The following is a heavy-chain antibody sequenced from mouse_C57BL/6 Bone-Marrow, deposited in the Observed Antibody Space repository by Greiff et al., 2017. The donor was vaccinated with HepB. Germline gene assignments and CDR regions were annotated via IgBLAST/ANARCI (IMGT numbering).Heavy chain of an antibody. J-gene: IGHJ1*03. CDR1: GYTFTSYW. Sequence: QVHVKQPGAELVMPGASVKLSCKASGYTFTSYWMHWVKQRPGQGLEWIGEIDPSDSYTNYNQKFKGKSTLTVDKSSSTAYMQLSSLTSEDSAVYYCARERDDYDVYWYFDVWGTGTTVTVSS. D-gene: IGHD2-4*01. CDR3: ARERDDYDVYWYFDV. CDR2: IDPSDSYT. V-gene: IGHV1-69*01.